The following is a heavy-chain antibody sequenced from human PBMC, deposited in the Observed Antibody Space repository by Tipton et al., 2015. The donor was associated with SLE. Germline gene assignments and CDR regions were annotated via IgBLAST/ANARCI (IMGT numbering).Heavy chain of an antibody. CDR3: ARLFIAVAGTGNAFDI. CDR1: GGSISSSSYY. V-gene: IGHV4-39*01. CDR2: IHYSGST. J-gene: IGHJ3*02. D-gene: IGHD6-19*01. Sequence: TLSLTCTVSGGSISSSSYYWGWIRQPPGKGLEWIGSIHYSGSTYYNPSLKSRVTISVDTSKNQFSLKLSSVTAADTAVYYCARLFIAVAGTGNAFDIWGQGTMVTVSS.